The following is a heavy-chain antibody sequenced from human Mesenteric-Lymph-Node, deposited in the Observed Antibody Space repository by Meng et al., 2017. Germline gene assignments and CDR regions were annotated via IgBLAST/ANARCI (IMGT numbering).Heavy chain of an antibody. V-gene: IGHV1-2*02. CDR1: GYTFTSYA. CDR3: ARVRGYYYDSSGYLDAFDI. CDR2: INPNSGGT. Sequence: ASVKVSCKASGYTFTSYAMKWVRQAPGQGLEWMGWINPNSGGTNYAQKFQGRVTMTRDTSISTAYMELSRLRSDDTAVYYCARVRGYYYDSSGYLDAFDIWGQGTMVTVSS. J-gene: IGHJ3*02. D-gene: IGHD3-22*01.